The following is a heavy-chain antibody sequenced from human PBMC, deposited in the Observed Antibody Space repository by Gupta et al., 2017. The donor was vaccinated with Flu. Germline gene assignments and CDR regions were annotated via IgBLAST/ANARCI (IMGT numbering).Heavy chain of an antibody. J-gene: IGHJ4*02. V-gene: IGHV3-23*01. CDR2: ISGSGGST. Sequence: EVQLLESGGGLVQPGGSLRLSCAASGFTFSSYAMSWVRQAPRKGLEWVSAISGSGGSTYYADSVKGRLTISRDNSKNTLYLQMNSLRAEDTAVYYCAKDHYDYVWGSYRYTGIVRNWGQGTLVTVSS. D-gene: IGHD3-16*02. CDR1: GFTFSSYA. CDR3: AKDHYDYVWGSYRYTGIVRN.